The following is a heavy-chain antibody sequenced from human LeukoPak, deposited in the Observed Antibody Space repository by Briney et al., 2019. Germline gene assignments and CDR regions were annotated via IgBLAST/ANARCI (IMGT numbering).Heavy chain of an antibody. J-gene: IGHJ4*02. D-gene: IGHD2-2*01. CDR1: GGTFSSYA. Sequence: GASVKVSCKASGGTFSSYAISWVRQAPGQGLEWMGGIIPIFGTANYAQKFQGRVTMTTDTSTSTAYMELRSLRSDDTAVYYCARFDPDIVVVPAAWGAYYFDYWGQGTLVTVSS. CDR2: IIPIFGTA. CDR3: ARFDPDIVVVPAAWGAYYFDY. V-gene: IGHV1-69*05.